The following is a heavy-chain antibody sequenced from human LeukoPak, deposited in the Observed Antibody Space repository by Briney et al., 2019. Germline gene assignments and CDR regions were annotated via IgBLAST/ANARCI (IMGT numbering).Heavy chain of an antibody. D-gene: IGHD6-13*01. J-gene: IGHJ4*02. CDR3: ARAEEAAGSGY. CDR2: IYHSGST. CDR1: GYSISSGYY. V-gene: IGHV4-38-2*01. Sequence: PSETLSLTCAVSGYSISSGYYWGWIRQPPGKGLEWIGSIYHSGSTYYNPSLKSRVTISVDTSKNQFSLKLSSVTAADTAVYYCARAEEAAGSGYWGQGTLVTVSS.